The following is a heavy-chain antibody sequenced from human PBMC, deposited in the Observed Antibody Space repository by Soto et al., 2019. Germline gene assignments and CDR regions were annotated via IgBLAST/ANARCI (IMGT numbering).Heavy chain of an antibody. CDR3: ARRESPVFFDPKVPPAAFDI. CDR1: GGSISSSSYY. Sequence: SETLSLTCTVSGGSISSSSYYWGWIRQPPGKGLEWIGSIYYSGSTYYNPSLKSRVTISVDTSKNQFSLKLSSVTAADTAVYYCARRESPVFFDPKVPPAAFDIWGQGTMVTVSS. CDR2: IYYSGST. V-gene: IGHV4-39*01. D-gene: IGHD3-9*01. J-gene: IGHJ3*02.